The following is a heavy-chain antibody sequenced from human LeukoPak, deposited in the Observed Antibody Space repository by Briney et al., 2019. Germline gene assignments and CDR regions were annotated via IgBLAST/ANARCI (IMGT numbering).Heavy chain of an antibody. CDR1: GGSISSGGYY. Sequence: SETLSLTCTVSGGSISSGGYYWSWIRQHPGKGLEWIGYIYYSGSTYYNPSLKSRVTISVDTFKNQFSLKLSSVTAADTAVYYCARVNSHYYDSSGYYYLFDYWGQGTLVTVSS. J-gene: IGHJ4*02. V-gene: IGHV4-31*03. CDR3: ARVNSHYYDSSGYYYLFDY. CDR2: IYYSGST. D-gene: IGHD3-22*01.